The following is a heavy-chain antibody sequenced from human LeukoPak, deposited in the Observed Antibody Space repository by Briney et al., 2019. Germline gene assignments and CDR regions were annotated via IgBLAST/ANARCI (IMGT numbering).Heavy chain of an antibody. D-gene: IGHD3-3*01. CDR1: GFTFSSYS. V-gene: IGHV3-21*01. J-gene: IGHJ5*02. Sequence: GGSLRLSCAASGFTFSSYSMNWVRQAPGKGLEWVSSISSSSSYIYYADSVKGRFTISRDNAKNSLYLQMNSLRAEDTAVYYCARDSAEGYDFWSGYYTGFDNWFDPWGQGNLVTVSS. CDR2: ISSSSSYI. CDR3: ARDSAEGYDFWSGYYTGFDNWFDP.